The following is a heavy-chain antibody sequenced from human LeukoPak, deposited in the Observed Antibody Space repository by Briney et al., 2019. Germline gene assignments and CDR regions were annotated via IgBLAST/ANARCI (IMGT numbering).Heavy chain of an antibody. J-gene: IGHJ4*02. CDR2: INPSGGST. V-gene: IGHV1-46*01. Sequence: GASVKVSCKASGYTFTSYYMHWVRQAPGQGLGWMGIINPSGGSTGYTQKFQGRVTMTRDMSTSTVYMELSSLRSDDTAVYYCAREFLSGSYYGGFDYWGQGTLVTVSS. CDR3: AREFLSGSYYGGFDY. D-gene: IGHD1-26*01. CDR1: GYTFTSYY.